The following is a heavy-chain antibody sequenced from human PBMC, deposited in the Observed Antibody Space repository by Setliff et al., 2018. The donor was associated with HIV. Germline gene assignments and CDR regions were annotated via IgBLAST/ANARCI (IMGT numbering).Heavy chain of an antibody. Sequence: GGSLRLSCAASGFTFNTYAMSWARRAPGKGLEWVSIIDGDDNTDFTDSVKGRFTISRDNSKNTLYLQMNSLKAEDTAVYYCARAYNVYDYRFDSSGYDYWGQGTLVTVSS. CDR3: ARAYNVYDYRFDSSGYDY. J-gene: IGHJ4*02. CDR2: IDGDDNT. D-gene: IGHD3-22*01. V-gene: IGHV3-23*01. CDR1: GFTFNTYA.